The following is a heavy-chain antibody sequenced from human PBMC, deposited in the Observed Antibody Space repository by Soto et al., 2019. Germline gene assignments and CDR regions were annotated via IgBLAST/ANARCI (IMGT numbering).Heavy chain of an antibody. CDR1: GFSLGTSGVG. Sequence: QITLKESGPTPVKPTQTLTLTCTFSGFSLGTSGVGGGWIRQPPGKALEFLALIYWDADKRYSPSLKSRLTITTDTTNNQVVPRMTNMDPVDKATYYCAHRLGDYYASSGYRSGWFDPWGQGTLVPVSS. CDR2: IYWDADK. CDR3: AHRLGDYYASSGYRSGWFDP. V-gene: IGHV2-5*02. J-gene: IGHJ5*02. D-gene: IGHD3-22*01.